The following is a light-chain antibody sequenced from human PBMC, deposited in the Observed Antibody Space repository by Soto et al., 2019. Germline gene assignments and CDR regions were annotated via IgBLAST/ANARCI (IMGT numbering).Light chain of an antibody. Sequence: QSALTQPASVSGSPGQSITISCTGTSSDVGSYNLVSWYQQHPGKAPKLMIYEGSKRPSGVSNRFSGSKSGNTASLIIYGLQAEDEADYYCCSDAGSSTLVFGGGTKVTVL. CDR1: SSDVGSYNL. J-gene: IGLJ2*01. CDR2: EGS. V-gene: IGLV2-23*01. CDR3: CSDAGSSTLV.